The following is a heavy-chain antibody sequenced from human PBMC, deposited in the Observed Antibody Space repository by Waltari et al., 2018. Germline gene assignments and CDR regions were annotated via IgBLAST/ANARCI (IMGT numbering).Heavy chain of an antibody. V-gene: IGHV4-39*07. J-gene: IGHJ5*02. CDR1: GGSISSSRYY. Sequence: QLQLQESGPGLVKPSETLSLTCTVSGGSISSSRYYWGWIRQPPGKGLEWIGSIYYSGSTYYNPSLKSRVTISVGTSKNQFSLKLSSVTAADTAVYYCARSALVVYAQEFLDWFDPWGQGTLVTVSS. CDR3: ARSALVVYAQEFLDWFDP. CDR2: IYYSGST. D-gene: IGHD2-8*02.